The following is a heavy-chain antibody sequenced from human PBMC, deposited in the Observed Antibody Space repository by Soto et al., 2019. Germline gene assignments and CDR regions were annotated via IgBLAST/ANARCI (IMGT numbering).Heavy chain of an antibody. CDR1: GDSISSGAYH. CDR3: ATYVVGAGGTGS. Sequence: PSETLSLTCTVSGDSISSGAYHWSWVRQLPGKGLEWIGFIQSSGRTQYNPSLQSRLTMSVDTSKNQFSLRLTSVTAADTAVYNCATYVVGAGGTGSWGQGTLVTVSS. CDR2: IQSSGRT. J-gene: IGHJ5*02. D-gene: IGHD6-13*01. V-gene: IGHV4-31*03.